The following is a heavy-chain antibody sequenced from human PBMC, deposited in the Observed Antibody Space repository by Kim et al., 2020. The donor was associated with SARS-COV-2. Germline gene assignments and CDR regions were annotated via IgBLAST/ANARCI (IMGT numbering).Heavy chain of an antibody. Sequence: SVKVSCTASGGTFRHHSFSWLRQAPRQGLEWLGTIVPIFETTYYPQKFQDRVTIAADESASAIYMELNSLRVEDTAIYYCVAAYSGPKGLAIYDFDYGGQGTLVTVSS. V-gene: IGHV1-69*13. CDR1: GGTFRHHS. D-gene: IGHD4-4*01. CDR3: VAAYSGPKGLAIYDFDY. J-gene: IGHJ4*02. CDR2: IVPIFETT.